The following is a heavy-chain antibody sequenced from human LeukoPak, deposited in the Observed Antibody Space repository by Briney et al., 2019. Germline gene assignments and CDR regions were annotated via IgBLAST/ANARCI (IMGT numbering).Heavy chain of an antibody. J-gene: IGHJ4*02. V-gene: IGHV1-2*02. D-gene: IGHD6-13*01. CDR3: AILSSSWYDY. Sequence: ASVKVSCKASGYTFTGYYMHWVRQAPGQGLEWMGWINPNSGGTNYAQKFQGRVTMTRDTSISTAYMELSSLRPEDTAVYYCAILSSSWYDYWGQGTLVTVSS. CDR2: INPNSGGT. CDR1: GYTFTGYY.